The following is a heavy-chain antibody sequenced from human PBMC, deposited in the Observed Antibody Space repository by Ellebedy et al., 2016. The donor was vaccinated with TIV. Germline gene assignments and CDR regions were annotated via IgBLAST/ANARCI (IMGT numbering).Heavy chain of an antibody. CDR1: GFTFSSYD. J-gene: IGHJ6*03. D-gene: IGHD3-3*01. Sequence: GGSLRLXCAASGFTFSSYDMHWVRQATGKGLEWVSAIGTAGDTYYPGSVKGRFTISRENAKNSLYLQMNSLRAGDTAVYYCARSGHYDFWSGYYPTPYYYYYMDVWGKGTTVTVSS. V-gene: IGHV3-13*01. CDR3: ARSGHYDFWSGYYPTPYYYYYMDV. CDR2: IGTAGDT.